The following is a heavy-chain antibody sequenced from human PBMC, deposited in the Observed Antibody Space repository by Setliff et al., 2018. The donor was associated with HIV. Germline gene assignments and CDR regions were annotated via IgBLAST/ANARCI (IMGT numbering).Heavy chain of an antibody. V-gene: IGHV4-34*01. CDR2: INHRGRT. CDR3: ALRRYSSWARFDS. Sequence: PSETLSLTCAVYGGSLSGYYWSWIRQAPGKGLEWIGEINHRGRTRYNPSLKSRVTISVDTSKNQFSLKLTSMTAADTAVYYCALRRYSSWARFDSWGQGTLVTVSS. CDR1: GGSLSGYY. J-gene: IGHJ4*02. D-gene: IGHD2-21*01.